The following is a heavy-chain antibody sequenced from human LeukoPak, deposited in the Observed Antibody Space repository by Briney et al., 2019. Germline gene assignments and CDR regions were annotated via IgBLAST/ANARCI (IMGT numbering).Heavy chain of an antibody. CDR2: INTEGTST. D-gene: IGHD3-3*01. CDR3: ARDYDRYYMDV. J-gene: IGHJ6*03. CDR1: GFTFRSYW. Sequence: GSLRLSCAASGFTFRSYWMHWVRQAPGKGLVWFSRINTEGTSTTYADFVKGRFTISRDNAKNTLYLQMNSLRAEDTAVYYCARDYDRYYMDVWGKGTTVTVSS. V-gene: IGHV3-74*01.